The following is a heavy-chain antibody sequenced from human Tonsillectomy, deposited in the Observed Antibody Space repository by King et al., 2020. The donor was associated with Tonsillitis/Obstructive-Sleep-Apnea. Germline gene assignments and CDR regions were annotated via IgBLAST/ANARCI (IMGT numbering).Heavy chain of an antibody. CDR2: INHSGTT. CDR1: GGSFSGYY. V-gene: IGHV4-34*01. D-gene: IGHD2-15*01. J-gene: IGHJ4*02. Sequence: HVQLQQWGAGLLKPSETLSLTSAVYGGSFSGYYWSWIRQPPGKGLEWIGEINHSGTTNYNPSLKSRVTISLDTSKNQFSLKLSSVTAADTAVYYCARNIVVVVAATDPFDYWGQGTLVTVSS. CDR3: ARNIVVVVAATDPFDY.